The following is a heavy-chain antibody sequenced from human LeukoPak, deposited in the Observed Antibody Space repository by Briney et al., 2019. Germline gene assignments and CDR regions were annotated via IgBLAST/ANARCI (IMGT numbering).Heavy chain of an antibody. V-gene: IGHV3-53*01. CDR1: GFTVSSNY. D-gene: IGHD1-26*01. J-gene: IGHJ6*03. Sequence: GGSLRLSCAASGFTVSSNYTSWVRQAPGKGLEWVSVIYSGGSTYYADSVKGRFTISRDNSKNTLYLQMNSLRAEDTAVYYCARRSGSYFHYYYYYMDVWGKGTTVTVSS. CDR3: ARRSGSYFHYYYYYMDV. CDR2: IYSGGST.